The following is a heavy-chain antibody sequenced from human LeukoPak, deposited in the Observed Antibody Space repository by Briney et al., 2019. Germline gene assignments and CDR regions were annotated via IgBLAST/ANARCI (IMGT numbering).Heavy chain of an antibody. CDR3: AKGDDDYYDSSGYPGY. CDR2: ISGSGGST. D-gene: IGHD3-22*01. Sequence: PGGSLRLSCAASGFTFSSYAMSWVRQAPGKGLEWVSAISGSGGSTYYADSVKGRVTISRDNSKNTLYLQMNSLRAEDTAVYYCAKGDDDYYDSSGYPGYWGQGTLVTVSS. V-gene: IGHV3-23*01. CDR1: GFTFSSYA. J-gene: IGHJ4*02.